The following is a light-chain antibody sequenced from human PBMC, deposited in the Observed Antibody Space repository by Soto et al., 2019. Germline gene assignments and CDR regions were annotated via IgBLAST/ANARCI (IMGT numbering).Light chain of an antibody. Sequence: DFPMTHSLVSLVISVGVTGPSTFRASQSINNLLAWDQQKPGKAPKFLIYDVSTLESGVPSRFSGSGSGTEFTLTISSLQPEDFATYYCQQDDSHPLNFGGGTMVEI. CDR2: DVS. CDR1: QSINNL. J-gene: IGKJ4*01. V-gene: IGKV1-5*01. CDR3: QQDDSHPLN.